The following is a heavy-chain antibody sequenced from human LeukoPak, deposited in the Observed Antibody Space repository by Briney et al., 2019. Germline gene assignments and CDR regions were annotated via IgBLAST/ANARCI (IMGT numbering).Heavy chain of an antibody. V-gene: IGHV4-61*01. CDR1: GYSVTSGSYY. J-gene: IGHJ4*02. CDR2: VYYSGST. D-gene: IGHD1-26*01. Sequence: SETLSLTCTVSGYSVTSGSYYWSWIRQPQGKELEWIVSVYYSGSTNYNPSLKSRGTISVDTFKNQFSLRLSSVTAADTAVYYCAREGGNYFDYWGQGALVTVSS. CDR3: AREGGNYFDY.